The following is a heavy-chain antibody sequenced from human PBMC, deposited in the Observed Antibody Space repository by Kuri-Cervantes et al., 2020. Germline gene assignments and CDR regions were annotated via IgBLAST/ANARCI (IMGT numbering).Heavy chain of an antibody. D-gene: IGHD6-19*01. CDR1: GFTFSSYG. V-gene: IGHV3-30*19. J-gene: IGHJ4*02. CDR2: ISYDGSNK. Sequence: GESLKISCSGSGFTFSSYGMHWVRQAPGKGLEWVAVISYDGSNKYYADSVKGRFTISRDTSKNTLYLQMHSLRPEDTAVYYCAREGVQWRVLDYWGQGTLVTVSS. CDR3: AREGVQWRVLDY.